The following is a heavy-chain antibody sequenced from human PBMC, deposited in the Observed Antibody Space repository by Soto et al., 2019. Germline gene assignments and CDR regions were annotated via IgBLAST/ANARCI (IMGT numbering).Heavy chain of an antibody. J-gene: IGHJ6*02. CDR1: GGTFSSYA. CDR3: ARDSDSSSADYGMDV. Sequence: QVQLVQSGAEVKKPGSSVKVSCKASGGTFSSYAISWVRQAPGHGLEWMGGIIPIFGTANYAQKFQARVTMTADESTSTAYMELSSLRAEDTAVYYCARDSDSSSADYGMDVWGQGNTVTVSS. CDR2: IIPIFGTA. D-gene: IGHD6-6*01. V-gene: IGHV1-69*12.